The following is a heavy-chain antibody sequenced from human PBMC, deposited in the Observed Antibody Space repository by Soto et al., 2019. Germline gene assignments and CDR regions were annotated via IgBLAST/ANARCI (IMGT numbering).Heavy chain of an antibody. Sequence: SETLSLTCTVSGGSISSGGYYWSWIRQHPGKGLEWIGYIYYSGSTYYNPSLKSRVTISVDTSKNQFSLKLSSVTAADMAVYYSATGYYYGSGSYYRAFDTWGQGTMVTVSS. CDR2: IYYSGST. D-gene: IGHD3-10*01. V-gene: IGHV4-31*03. CDR1: GGSISSGGYY. J-gene: IGHJ3*02. CDR3: ATGYYYGSGSYYRAFDT.